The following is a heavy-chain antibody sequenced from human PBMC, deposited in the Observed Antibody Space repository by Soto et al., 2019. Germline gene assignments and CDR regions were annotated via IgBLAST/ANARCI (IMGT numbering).Heavy chain of an antibody. J-gene: IGHJ4*02. CDR1: GFTFSGHW. CDR3: ATVFDF. Sequence: EEQLVESGGGLVQPGASLRLSCAASGFTFSGHWIHWVRQAPGKGLEWVSRIETDGSGTSYADSVKGRFTISTDNAKNTVYLQMNSLRAEDTAVYYCATVFDFWGQGTLVTVSS. CDR2: IETDGSGT. D-gene: IGHD4-17*01. V-gene: IGHV3-74*01.